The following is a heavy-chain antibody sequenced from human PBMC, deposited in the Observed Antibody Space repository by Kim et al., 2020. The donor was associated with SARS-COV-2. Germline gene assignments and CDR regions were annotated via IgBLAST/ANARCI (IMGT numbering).Heavy chain of an antibody. J-gene: IGHJ4*02. D-gene: IGHD4-17*01. V-gene: IGHV1-45*02. CDR3: ARYTLASGSRDYHIES. CDR2: ITIYNGNT. CDR1: GYTFTYRY. Sequence: SVKVSCKASGYTFTYRYLHWVRQAPGQPLEWLGWITIYNGNTNYAQKFQDRVAITRQTYLPAVFMELSSLTSEDSAIYYCARYTLASGSRDYHIESWGQGTLVTVSS.